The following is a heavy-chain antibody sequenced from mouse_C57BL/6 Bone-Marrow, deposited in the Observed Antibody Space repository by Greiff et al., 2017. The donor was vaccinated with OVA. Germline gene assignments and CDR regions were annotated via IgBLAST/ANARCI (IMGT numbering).Heavy chain of an antibody. CDR2: IYPGDGDT. V-gene: IGHV1-82*01. CDR3: ARGRWLLDY. CDR1: GYAFSSSW. J-gene: IGHJ2*01. Sequence: QVQLQQSGPELVKPGASVKISCKASGYAFSSSWMNWVKQRPGKGLEWIGRIYPGDGDTNYNGKFKGKATLTADKSSSTAYMQLSSLTSEDSAVYCCARGRWLLDYWGQGTTLTVSS. D-gene: IGHD2-3*01.